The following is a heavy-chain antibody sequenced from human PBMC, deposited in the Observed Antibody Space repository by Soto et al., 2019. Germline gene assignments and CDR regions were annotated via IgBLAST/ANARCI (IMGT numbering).Heavy chain of an antibody. V-gene: IGHV5-51*01. D-gene: IGHD2-8*01. CDR3: ESTDSGCFPFDN. CDR2: IYPTDSDT. CDR1: GYSFTRYW. Sequence: GESLKISFKNSGYSFTRYWIALGLQMPGKGLEWMGIIYPTDSDTRYSPSFQGQVTILADKSISTSHLYWTSLQASDTAIYYCESTDSGCFPFDNWGQGTLVTVSS. J-gene: IGHJ4*02.